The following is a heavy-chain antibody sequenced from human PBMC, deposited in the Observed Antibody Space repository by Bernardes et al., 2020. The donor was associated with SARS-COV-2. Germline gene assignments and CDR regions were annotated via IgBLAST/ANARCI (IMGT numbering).Heavy chain of an antibody. Sequence: VGSLSLSCATSGFAFSGYSMNWVRQAPGKGLEWVSSINSRSNYKYYADSVKGRFTISRDNARNSLYLQMNSLRVEDMAVYYCAREDGKVGATSAFDIWGQGTMVTVSS. CDR2: INSRSNYK. CDR1: GFAFSGYS. V-gene: IGHV3-21*01. J-gene: IGHJ3*02. CDR3: AREDGKVGATSAFDI. D-gene: IGHD1-26*01.